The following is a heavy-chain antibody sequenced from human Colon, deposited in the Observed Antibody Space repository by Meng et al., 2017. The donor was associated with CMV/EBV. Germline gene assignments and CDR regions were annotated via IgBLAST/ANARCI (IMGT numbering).Heavy chain of an antibody. CDR1: GFVYSSYA. J-gene: IGHJ6*02. Sequence: LSLTCAASGFVYSSYAMYWVRQAPGKGLEWVAVILHDASSQYYADSVKGRFTISRDNSKNTLYLQMDNLRHEDTAIYYCARDRVATPKAGFGMDVWGQGTTVTVSS. CDR3: ARDRVATPKAGFGMDV. CDR2: ILHDASSQ. V-gene: IGHV3-30-3*01. D-gene: IGHD2-15*01.